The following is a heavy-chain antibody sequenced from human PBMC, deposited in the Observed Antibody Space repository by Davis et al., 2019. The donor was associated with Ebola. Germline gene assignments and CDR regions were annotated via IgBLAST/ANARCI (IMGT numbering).Heavy chain of an antibody. CDR3: VHRHLTTTTDYGMDV. Sequence: SGPTLVKPTQTLTLTCTFSGFSLTTRGVGVGWIRQPPGKALEWLALIYLDDDKRYTPSLKSRLTITKDTSKNQVVLTMTSMDPVDSATYYCVHRHLTTTTDYGMDVWGQGTTVTVSS. CDR2: IYLDDDK. D-gene: IGHD1-7*01. V-gene: IGHV2-5*02. J-gene: IGHJ6*02. CDR1: GFSLTTRGVG.